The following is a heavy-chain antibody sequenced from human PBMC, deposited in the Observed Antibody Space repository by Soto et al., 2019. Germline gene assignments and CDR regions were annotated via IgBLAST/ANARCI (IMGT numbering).Heavy chain of an antibody. D-gene: IGHD1-26*01. J-gene: IGHJ4*02. CDR1: GVSFSSYY. CDR2: IYHSGST. CDR3: ARSLVGATKYFDY. V-gene: IGHV4-34*01. Sequence: SETLSLTCAVYGVSFSSYYLSWIRQPPGKGLEWIGEIYHSGSTNYNPSLMSRVTISVDTSKNQFSLKLSSVTAADTAVYYCARSLVGATKYFDYWGQGTLVTVSS.